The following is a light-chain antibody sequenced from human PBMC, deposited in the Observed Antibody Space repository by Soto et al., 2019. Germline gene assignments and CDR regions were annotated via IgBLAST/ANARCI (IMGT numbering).Light chain of an antibody. V-gene: IGKV3-11*01. CDR1: LSVSSY. Sequence: EIGLTQSPATLSLSPGERATLSCRASLSVSSYLAWYQQKPGQAPRLLIYDASNRATGIPARFSGSGSGTDFTLTISSLEPEDFAVYYCQQRSDWPWTFGQGTKVEIK. J-gene: IGKJ1*01. CDR2: DAS. CDR3: QQRSDWPWT.